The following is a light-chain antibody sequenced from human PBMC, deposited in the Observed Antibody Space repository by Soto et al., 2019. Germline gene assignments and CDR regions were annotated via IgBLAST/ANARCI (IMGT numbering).Light chain of an antibody. CDR1: QSISNY. V-gene: IGKV1-39*01. J-gene: IGKJ2*01. Sequence: DIQMTQSPSSLSASIGDRVIITCRASQSISNYLNWYQQKPGEAPKLLIYTASNLQSGVPSRFSGSGSGTDFTLTISSLQPEDFAIYYCQQSYFTPMYTFGQGTKLDMK. CDR2: TAS. CDR3: QQSYFTPMYT.